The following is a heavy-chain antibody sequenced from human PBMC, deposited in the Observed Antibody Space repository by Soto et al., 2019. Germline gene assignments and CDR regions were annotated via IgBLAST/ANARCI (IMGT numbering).Heavy chain of an antibody. D-gene: IGHD1-1*01. V-gene: IGHV3-21*01. Sequence: EVQLVESGGGLVKPGESLRLSCAASGFTFSSYSMNWVRQAPGKGLEWVSSISSSSSYIYYADSVKGRCTISRDNAKNSLYLQMNSLTAEDTSVYYCGSMNGLLDYWGQGSLVTVAS. CDR1: GFTFSSYS. J-gene: IGHJ4*02. CDR3: GSMNGLLDY. CDR2: ISSSSSYI.